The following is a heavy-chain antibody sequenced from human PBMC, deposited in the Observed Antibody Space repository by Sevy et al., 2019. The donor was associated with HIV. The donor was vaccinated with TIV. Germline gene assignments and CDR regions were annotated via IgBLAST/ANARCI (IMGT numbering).Heavy chain of an antibody. J-gene: IGHJ6*02. Sequence: GGSLRLSCAASGFIFGTYAMSWVRQAPGKGLEWVSAISGSGGSTYNAESLKGRFTISRDNSKKKVYLQMNSLRAEDTAIYYCAKGDSTSYGLDVWGQGTTVTVSS. V-gene: IGHV3-23*01. D-gene: IGHD2-2*01. CDR2: ISGSGGST. CDR3: AKGDSTSYGLDV. CDR1: GFIFGTYA.